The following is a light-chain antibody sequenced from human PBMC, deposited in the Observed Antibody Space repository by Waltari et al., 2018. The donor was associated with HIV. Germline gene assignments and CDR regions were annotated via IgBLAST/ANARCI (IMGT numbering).Light chain of an antibody. CDR1: QSISNNY. CDR2: GAS. CDR3: QQYGTSYT. V-gene: IGKV3-20*01. J-gene: IGKJ2*01. Sequence: IVLTQSPGTLSLSPGERATLPCRASQSISNNYLAWYQQRPGQAPRLLIYGASSRATAIPERFSGSGSGTDFTLTISRLEPEDSAVFYCQQYGTSYTFGQGTKLEIK.